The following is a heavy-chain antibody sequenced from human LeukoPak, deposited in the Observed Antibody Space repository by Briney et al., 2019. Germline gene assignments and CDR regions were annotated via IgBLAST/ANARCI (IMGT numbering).Heavy chain of an antibody. CDR2: IKRKGDDGTI. CDR1: GFTFSNAW. Sequence: GGSLRLSCAASGFTFSNAWMSWVRQAPGRGLEWVGRIKRKGDDGTIDYAAPVKGRLSISRDDSKNTLYLEMNSLKSEDTAVYYCTAGTGRSDFDYWGQGTLVTVSS. J-gene: IGHJ4*02. D-gene: IGHD3/OR15-3a*01. CDR3: TAGTGRSDFDY. V-gene: IGHV3-15*01.